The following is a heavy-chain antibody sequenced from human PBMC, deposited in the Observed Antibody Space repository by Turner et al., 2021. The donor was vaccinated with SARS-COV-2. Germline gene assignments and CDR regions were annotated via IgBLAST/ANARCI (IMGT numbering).Heavy chain of an antibody. CDR1: GFTFSSYA. D-gene: IGHD3-22*01. Sequence: EVQLLESGGGLVQPGGSLRLSCSASGFTFSSYALSWVRQAPGKGLEWVSDISGSGGSKYYAEYVKGRFTISRDNSKNKLYLQMNSLRAEDTAVYYCAKADRVMIVVVITLFDYWGQGTLVTVSS. V-gene: IGHV3-23*01. J-gene: IGHJ4*02. CDR2: ISGSGGSK. CDR3: AKADRVMIVVVITLFDY.